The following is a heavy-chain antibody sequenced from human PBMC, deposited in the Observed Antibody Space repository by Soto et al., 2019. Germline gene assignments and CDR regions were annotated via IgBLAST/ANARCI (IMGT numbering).Heavy chain of an antibody. D-gene: IGHD6-13*01. CDR3: ARALSTAAADSIHYYYSMHV. Sequence: QVQLVQSGAEVKKPGASVKVSCKASGYTFTSYGIRGVRQAPGQGLEWMGWITAYNGNTNYAQKLQGRVTMTTGTSTSTAYKDMGSMRSDDTAVYYCARALSTAAADSIHYYYSMHVWGQGTTVAVSS. CDR2: ITAYNGNT. V-gene: IGHV1-18*01. J-gene: IGHJ6*02. CDR1: GYTFTSYG.